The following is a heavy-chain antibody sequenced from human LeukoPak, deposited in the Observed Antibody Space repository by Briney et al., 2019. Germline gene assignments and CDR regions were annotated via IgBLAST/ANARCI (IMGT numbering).Heavy chain of an antibody. V-gene: IGHV1-46*01. J-gene: IGHJ4*02. Sequence: ASVKVSCKASGYTSTSYYMHWVRQAPGQGLEWMGIINPSGGSTSYAQKFQGRVTMTRDTSTSTVYMELSSLRSEDTAVYYCARPLYYYDSSGYYRYRGQGTLVTVSS. D-gene: IGHD3-22*01. CDR3: ARPLYYYDSSGYYRY. CDR1: GYTSTSYY. CDR2: INPSGGST.